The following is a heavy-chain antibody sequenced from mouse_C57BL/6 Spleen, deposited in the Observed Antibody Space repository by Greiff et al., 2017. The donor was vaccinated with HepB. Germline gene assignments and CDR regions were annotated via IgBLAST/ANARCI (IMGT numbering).Heavy chain of an antibody. CDR1: GYAFSSYW. V-gene: IGHV1-80*01. Sequence: QVTLKVSGAELVKPGASVKISCKASGYAFSSYWMNWVKQRPGKGLEWIGQIYPGDGDTNYNGKFKGKATLTADKSSSTAYMQLSSLTSEDSAVYFCAPITTVVATRYFDVWGTGTTVTVSS. CDR2: IYPGDGDT. D-gene: IGHD1-1*01. CDR3: APITTVVATRYFDV. J-gene: IGHJ1*03.